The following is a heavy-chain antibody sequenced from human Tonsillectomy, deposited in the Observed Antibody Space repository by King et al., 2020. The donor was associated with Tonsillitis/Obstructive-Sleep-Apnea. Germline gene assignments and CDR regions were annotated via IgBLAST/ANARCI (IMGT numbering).Heavy chain of an antibody. CDR3: ARHWVPRGDSGSYYDY. D-gene: IGHD1-26*01. CDR1: GYSFTSYW. CDR2: IDPSDSYT. Sequence: QLVQSGAEVKKPGASLRISCKGSGYSFTSYWISWVRQMPGKGLEWMGRIDPSDSYTNYSPSFQGHVTISADKSISTAYLQWSSLKASDTAMYYCARHWVPRGDSGSYYDYWGQGTLVTVSS. J-gene: IGHJ4*02. V-gene: IGHV5-10-1*01.